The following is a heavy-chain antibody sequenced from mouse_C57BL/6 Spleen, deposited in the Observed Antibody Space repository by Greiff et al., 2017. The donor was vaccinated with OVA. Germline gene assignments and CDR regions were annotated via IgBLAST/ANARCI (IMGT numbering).Heavy chain of an antibody. J-gene: IGHJ2*01. CDR1: GYSFTGYY. CDR3: ARSTMVTTVGNYFDY. CDR2: IYPYNGVS. Sequence: EVQLQESGPELVKPGASVKISCKASGYSFTGYYMHWVKQSHGNILDWIGYIYPYNGVSSYNQKFKGKATLTVDKSSSTAYMELRSLTSEDSAVYYCARSTMVTTVGNYFDYWGQGTTLTVSS. V-gene: IGHV1-31*01. D-gene: IGHD2-2*01.